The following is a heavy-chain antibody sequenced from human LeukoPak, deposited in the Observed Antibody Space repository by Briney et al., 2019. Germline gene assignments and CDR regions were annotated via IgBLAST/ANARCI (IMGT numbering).Heavy chain of an antibody. Sequence: SETPSLTCTVSGGSISSYYWSWIRQPPGKGLEWIGYIYYSGSTNYNPSLKSRVTISVGTSKNQFSLKLSSVTAADTAVYYCARHAYLSGYSSGWYSGWFDPWGQGTLVTVSS. D-gene: IGHD6-19*01. CDR3: ARHAYLSGYSSGWYSGWFDP. CDR2: IYYSGST. CDR1: GGSISSYY. V-gene: IGHV4-59*08. J-gene: IGHJ5*02.